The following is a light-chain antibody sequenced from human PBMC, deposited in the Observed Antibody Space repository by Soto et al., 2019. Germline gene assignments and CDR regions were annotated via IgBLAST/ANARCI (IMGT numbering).Light chain of an antibody. V-gene: IGLV2-8*01. Sequence: QSVLTQPPSASGSPGQSVTISCSATSSDVGAYNYVSWYQQHPGKASKLMIFEVSERPSGVPDRFSGSKSGNTAFLIVSGLQPEDEADYYCSSYGGSNNLRVFGTGTKLTVL. J-gene: IGLJ1*01. CDR2: EVS. CDR3: SSYGGSNNLRV. CDR1: SSDVGAYNY.